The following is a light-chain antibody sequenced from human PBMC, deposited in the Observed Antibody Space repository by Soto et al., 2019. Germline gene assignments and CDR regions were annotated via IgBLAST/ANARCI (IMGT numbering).Light chain of an antibody. CDR1: QSISTW. J-gene: IGKJ2*01. Sequence: DIQMTQSPSTLSASVGDRVTITCRASQSISTWLAWYHQKPGKAPKLLISSASSLESGVPSRFSGSVSGTEFSLAISSLQPDDFATYYCQQYTYYPYTFGEGTKLEIK. CDR3: QQYTYYPYT. CDR2: SAS. V-gene: IGKV1-5*01.